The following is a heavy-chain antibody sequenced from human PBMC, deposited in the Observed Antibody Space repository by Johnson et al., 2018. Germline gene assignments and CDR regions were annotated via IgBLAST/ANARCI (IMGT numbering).Heavy chain of an antibody. V-gene: IGHV3-30*03. Sequence: QVQLVQSGGGVVQPGRSLRLSCAASGFTFSTYGMHWVRQAPGKGLEWVAVISYDGSNKFYADSVKGRFTISRDYSKNTVSLQMNSLRAEDTAVYYCSRDYDGGNAYRFSYFHHWGQGTLVTVSS. CDR3: SRDYDGGNAYRFSYFHH. J-gene: IGHJ1*01. D-gene: IGHD4-23*01. CDR1: GFTFSTYG. CDR2: ISYDGSNK.